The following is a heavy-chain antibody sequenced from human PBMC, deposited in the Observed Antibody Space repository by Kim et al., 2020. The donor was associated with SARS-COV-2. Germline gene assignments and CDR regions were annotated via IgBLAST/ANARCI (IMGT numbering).Heavy chain of an antibody. CDR3: VGDLDYGGYSNFEY. D-gene: IGHD4-17*01. CDR2: INSDARST. CDR1: GFTFSKYW. J-gene: IGHJ4*02. Sequence: GGSLRLSCAASGFTFSKYWMHWVRQAPGKGLVWVSRINSDARSTSYAYSVKGRFTISRDNAKDTLYPKMNRLRDEDTAVYYCVGDLDYGGYSNFEYWGQGTLVTVCS. V-gene: IGHV3-74*01.